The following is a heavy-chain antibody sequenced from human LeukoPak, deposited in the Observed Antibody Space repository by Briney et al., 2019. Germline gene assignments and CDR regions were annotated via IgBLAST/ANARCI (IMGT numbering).Heavy chain of an antibody. Sequence: AGGSLRLSCAASGFTFSDYGMSWVRQAPGKGLGWVSCISGSGDSTYYADSVKGRFTISRDNSKNTLYLQMNSLRAEDTAVYYCAKDPFDPWGQGTLVTVSS. CDR3: AKDPFDP. CDR2: ISGSGDST. V-gene: IGHV3-23*01. CDR1: GFTFSDYG. J-gene: IGHJ5*02.